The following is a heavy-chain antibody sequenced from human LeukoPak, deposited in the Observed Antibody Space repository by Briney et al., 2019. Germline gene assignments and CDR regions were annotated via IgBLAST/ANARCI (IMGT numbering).Heavy chain of an antibody. CDR3: ARDGTSTDDY. CDR2: VSGNNDNP. V-gene: IGHV1-18*01. D-gene: IGHD2-2*01. CDR1: GYTFSNFG. Sequence: AAVKVSCKASGYTFSNFGISWVRQAPGQGLEWMGWVSGNNDNPNYGQKFQGRLTVTTDSSTSTAYMELRNLRSDDTAVYYCARDGTSTDDYWGQGTLVTVSS. J-gene: IGHJ4*02.